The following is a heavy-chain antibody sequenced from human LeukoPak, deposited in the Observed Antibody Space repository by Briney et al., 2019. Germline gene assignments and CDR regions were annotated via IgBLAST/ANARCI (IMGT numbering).Heavy chain of an antibody. D-gene: IGHD6-19*01. J-gene: IGHJ6*02. Sequence: GASVKVSCKASGYTFTSYGISWVRQAPGQGLEWMGWISAYNGNTNYAQKLQGRVTMTTDTSTSTAYMELRSLRSDDTAVYYCATAVAGTTDYYYYGMDVWGQGTTVTVSS. CDR3: ATAVAGTTDYYYYGMDV. CDR1: GYTFTSYG. V-gene: IGHV1-18*01. CDR2: ISAYNGNT.